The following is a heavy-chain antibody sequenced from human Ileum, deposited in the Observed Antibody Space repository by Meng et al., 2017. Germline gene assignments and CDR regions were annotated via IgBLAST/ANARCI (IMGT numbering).Heavy chain of an antibody. CDR1: GDSISPYY. CDR3: ATSSRWSETDGNAFDI. J-gene: IGHJ3*02. Sequence: VHLQVWGPGLVKHSGTASLTCTGSGDSISPYYWGWIRQPAGKGLEWIGRIYPSGETKYNPSLKSRISVSIDTSKNHFSLKLNSLTAADTAVYYYATSSRWSETDGNAFDIWGQGTMVTVSS. CDR2: IYPSGET. V-gene: IGHV4-4*07. D-gene: IGHD5-24*01.